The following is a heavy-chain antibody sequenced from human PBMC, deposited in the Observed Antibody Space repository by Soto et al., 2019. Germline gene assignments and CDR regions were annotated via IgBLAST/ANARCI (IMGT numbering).Heavy chain of an antibody. CDR1: GGSISSYY. CDR2: IYYSGST. CDR3: ARSVTMVRDYYYMDV. Sequence: SETLSLTCTVSGGSISSYYWSWMRQPPGKGLEWIGYIYYSGSTNYNPSLKSRVTISVDTSKNQFSLKLSSVTAADTAVYYCARSVTMVRDYYYMDVWGKGTTVTVSS. J-gene: IGHJ6*03. V-gene: IGHV4-59*01. D-gene: IGHD3-10*01.